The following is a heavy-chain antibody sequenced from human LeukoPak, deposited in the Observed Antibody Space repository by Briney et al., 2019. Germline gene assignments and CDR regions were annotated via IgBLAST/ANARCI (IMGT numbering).Heavy chain of an antibody. D-gene: IGHD1-1*01. Sequence: SETLSLTCVVSGFSISSGCYWGWIRQPPGKGLEWIGNIHPSGTMFHNSSLNSRVTMSIDTSKNQFSLKLSFVTAADTAVYYCAREAERRVVNWGQGTLVTVSS. V-gene: IGHV4-38-2*02. CDR1: GFSISSGCY. CDR2: IHPSGTM. J-gene: IGHJ4*02. CDR3: AREAERRVVN.